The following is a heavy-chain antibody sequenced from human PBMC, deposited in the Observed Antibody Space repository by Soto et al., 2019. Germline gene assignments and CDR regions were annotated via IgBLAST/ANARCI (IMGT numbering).Heavy chain of an antibody. V-gene: IGHV4-39*01. CDR3: ARLVSWSGYSYGYQVIVDY. CDR1: AGSISNSSYY. D-gene: IGHD5-18*01. J-gene: IGHJ4*02. CDR2: IYYSGST. Sequence: SETLSLTCTDCAGSISNSSYYSGKIRPPPGQGLEWIGSIYYSGSTYYNPSLKSRVTISVDTSKNQFSLKLSSVTAADTAVYYCARLVSWSGYSYGYQVIVDYWGQVTLVTVS.